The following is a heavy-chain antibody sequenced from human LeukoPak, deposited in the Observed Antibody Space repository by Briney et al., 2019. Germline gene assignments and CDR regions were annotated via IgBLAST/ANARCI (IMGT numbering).Heavy chain of an antibody. V-gene: IGHV3-11*04. CDR3: ARDPPYYYYMDV. CDR2: ISSSGSTT. J-gene: IGHJ6*03. CDR1: GFTFSDYY. Sequence: GGSLRLSCAASGFTFSDYYMCWVRQAPGKGLEWASYISSSGSTTFYADSVRGRFTISRDNAKNSLYLQMNSLRAEDTAVYYCARDPPYYYYMDVWGKGTTVTVS.